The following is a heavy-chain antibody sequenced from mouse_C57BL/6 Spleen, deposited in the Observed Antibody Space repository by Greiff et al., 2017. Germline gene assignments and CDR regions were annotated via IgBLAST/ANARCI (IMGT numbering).Heavy chain of an antibody. CDR2: ISSGSSTI. D-gene: IGHD2-1*01. CDR3: ARCGCNFAMYG. Sequence: EVQVLESGGGLVKPGGSLKLSCAASGFTFSDYGMHWVRQAPEQGLEWVAYISSGSSTIYYADRVKGRFTISRDNAKNTLFLQMTSLRSEDSAMYYCARCGCNFAMYGWGQGTSVTVAA. V-gene: IGHV5-17*01. J-gene: IGHJ4*01. CDR1: GFTFSDYG.